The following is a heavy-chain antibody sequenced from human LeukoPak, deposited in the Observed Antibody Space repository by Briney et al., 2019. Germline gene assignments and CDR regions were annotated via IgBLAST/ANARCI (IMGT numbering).Heavy chain of an antibody. CDR1: GFTFSSYD. D-gene: IGHD2-2*01. CDR2: IGTAGDT. J-gene: IGHJ5*02. V-gene: IGHV3-13*01. CDR3: ARVASRYCSSTSCHH. Sequence: GGSLRLSCAASGFTFSSYDMHWVRQATGKGLEWVSAIGTAGDTYYPGSVKGRFTISRENAKNSLYLQMNSLRAGDTAVYYCARVASRYCSSTSCHHWGQGTLVTVSS.